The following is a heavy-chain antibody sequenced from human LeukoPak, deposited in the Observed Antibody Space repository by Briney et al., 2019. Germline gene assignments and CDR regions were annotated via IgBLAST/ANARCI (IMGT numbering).Heavy chain of an antibody. Sequence: SQTLSLTCTVSGGSISSGDYYWTWIRQHRGKGLEWIGYIYNSGTTYYNPSLESRVTISGDTSKNQFSLKLSSVTAADTAVYYCARTAGWSYGFDYWGQGTLVTVSS. CDR2: IYNSGTT. CDR1: GGSISSGDYY. J-gene: IGHJ4*02. D-gene: IGHD3-16*01. V-gene: IGHV4-31*03. CDR3: ARTAGWSYGFDY.